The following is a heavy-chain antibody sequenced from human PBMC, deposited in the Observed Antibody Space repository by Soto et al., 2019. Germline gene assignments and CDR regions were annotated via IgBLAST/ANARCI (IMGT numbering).Heavy chain of an antibody. D-gene: IGHD3-10*01. CDR2: ITHSGST. V-gene: IGHV4-34*01. CDR3: ARGFMSQYFSGRIWYRYFYMDV. J-gene: IGHJ6*03. Sequence: SETLSLTCAVYGGSFSSYYWSWIRQPPGKGLEWIGEITHSGSTNYNPALKSRVAISGDTSKNQFSLKLSSVAAADTAVYYCARGFMSQYFSGRIWYRYFYMDVWGKGTTVTVSS. CDR1: GGSFSSYY.